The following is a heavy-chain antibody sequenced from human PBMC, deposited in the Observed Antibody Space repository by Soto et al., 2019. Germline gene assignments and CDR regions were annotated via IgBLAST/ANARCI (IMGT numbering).Heavy chain of an antibody. CDR2: MNPNSGNT. D-gene: IGHD5-12*01. V-gene: IGHV1-8*01. Sequence: GASVKVSCKASGYTFTSYDINWVRQATGQGLEWMGWMNPNSGNTGYAQKFQGRVTMTRNTSMSTAYMELRSLRSEDTAVYYCARQWNYSGYESYYYYGTDVWGQGTTVTGSS. CDR1: GYTFTSYD. J-gene: IGHJ6*02. CDR3: ARQWNYSGYESYYYYGTDV.